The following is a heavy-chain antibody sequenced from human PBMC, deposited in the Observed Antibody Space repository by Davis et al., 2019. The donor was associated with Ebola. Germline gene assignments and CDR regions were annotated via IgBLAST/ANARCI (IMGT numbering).Heavy chain of an antibody. CDR3: ATLFGVPLDY. Sequence: GGSLRLSCAASGFTVTSNYMTWVRQLPGKGLEYVSAIYSGGSTYHADSVKGRFTISRDNAKNPLYLQRNRLRAEDRAVYYCATLFGVPLDYWGQGTLVTVSS. J-gene: IGHJ4*02. D-gene: IGHD3-3*01. CDR2: IYSGGST. V-gene: IGHV3-53*01. CDR1: GFTVTSNY.